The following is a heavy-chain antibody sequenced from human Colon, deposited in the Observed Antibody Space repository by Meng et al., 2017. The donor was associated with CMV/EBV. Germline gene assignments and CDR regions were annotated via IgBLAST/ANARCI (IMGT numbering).Heavy chain of an antibody. CDR2: IYWDDDK. V-gene: IGHV2-5*02. CDR1: GFSLSTIGMG. J-gene: IGHJ4*02. Sequence: QFPLKDSGPTLVEPTQTLTLTCTFSGFSLSTIGMGVGWIRQPPGKALEWLGVIYWDDDKRYSPSLKSRLTITKDTSKNQVVLTMTNLDPLDTATYYCAHRPYGSGSYFFDYWGQGTLVTVSS. CDR3: AHRPYGSGSYFFDY. D-gene: IGHD3-10*01.